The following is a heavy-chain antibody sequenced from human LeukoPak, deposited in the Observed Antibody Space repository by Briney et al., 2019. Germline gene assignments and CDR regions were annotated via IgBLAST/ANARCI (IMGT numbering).Heavy chain of an antibody. CDR1: GGSFRGYY. V-gene: IGHV4-34*01. J-gene: IGHJ4*02. CDR3: ARGPPTDYYDSSGFYYVFDY. CDR2: INHSGST. Sequence: KPSETLSLTCAVYGGSFRGYYWSWIRQPPGKGLEWVGEINHSGSTNYNPSLKSRVTISVDTSKNQFSLKLSSVTAADTAVYFCARGPPTDYYDSSGFYYVFDYWAREPWSPSPQ. D-gene: IGHD3-22*01.